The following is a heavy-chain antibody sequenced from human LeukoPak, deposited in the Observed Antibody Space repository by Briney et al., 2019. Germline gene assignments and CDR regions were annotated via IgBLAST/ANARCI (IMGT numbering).Heavy chain of an antibody. Sequence: PGGSLRLSCAASGFTFDDYAMHWVRQAPGKGLEWVSGISWNSGSIGYADSVKGRFTISRDNAKNSLYLQMNSLRAEDTALYYCAKAYSYGYYQVGYFDYWGQGTLVTVSS. V-gene: IGHV3-9*01. D-gene: IGHD5-18*01. CDR1: GFTFDDYA. J-gene: IGHJ4*02. CDR3: AKAYSYGYYQVGYFDY. CDR2: ISWNSGSI.